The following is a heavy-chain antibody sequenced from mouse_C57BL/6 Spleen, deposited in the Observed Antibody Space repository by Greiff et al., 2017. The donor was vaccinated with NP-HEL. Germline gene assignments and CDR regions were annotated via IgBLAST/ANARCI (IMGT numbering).Heavy chain of an antibody. J-gene: IGHJ2*01. CDR1: GYTFTSYW. CDR3: ARLTTTDYFDY. D-gene: IGHD1-1*01. V-gene: IGHV1-50*01. CDR2: IDPSDSYT. Sequence: QVQLQQPGAELVKPGASVKLSCKASGYTFTSYWMQWVKQRPGQGLEWIGEIDPSDSYTNYNQKFKGKATLTVDTSSSTAYMQLSSLTSEDSAVYYCARLTTTDYFDYWGQGTTLTVSS.